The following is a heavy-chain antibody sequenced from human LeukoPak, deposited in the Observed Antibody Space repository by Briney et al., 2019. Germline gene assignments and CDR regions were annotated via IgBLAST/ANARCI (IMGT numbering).Heavy chain of an antibody. CDR3: AGVYCSGGSCYYNYFDY. Sequence: GGSLRLSCAASGFTFSSYAMHWVRQAPGKGLEWVAVISYDGSNKYYADSVKGRFTISRDNSKNTLYLQMNNLRAEDTAVYYCAGVYCSGGSCYYNYFDYWGQGTLVTVSS. D-gene: IGHD2-15*01. CDR1: GFTFSSYA. V-gene: IGHV3-30-3*01. J-gene: IGHJ4*02. CDR2: ISYDGSNK.